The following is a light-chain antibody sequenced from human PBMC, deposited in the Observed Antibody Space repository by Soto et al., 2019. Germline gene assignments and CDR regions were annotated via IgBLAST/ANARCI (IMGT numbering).Light chain of an antibody. Sequence: DIQLTQSPSFLSASVGDRVTITCRASQGISSYLAWYQQKPGKPPKLLIYAASTLQSEGPSRFGGSGSGTEFTLTISVMQPEDFTTYDGQQLNSYPQITFGQGTRLEIK. CDR3: QQLNSYPQIT. J-gene: IGKJ5*01. V-gene: IGKV1-9*01. CDR2: AAS. CDR1: QGISSY.